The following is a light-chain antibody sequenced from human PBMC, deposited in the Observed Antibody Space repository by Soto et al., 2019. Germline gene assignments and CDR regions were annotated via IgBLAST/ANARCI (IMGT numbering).Light chain of an antibody. CDR1: QTVGNNY. J-gene: IGKJ4*01. CDR2: GAS. V-gene: IGKV3-20*01. Sequence: ELVLTQSPATQSLSPGERAPLSCRASQTVGNNYLAWYQQKPCQAPRPLIYGASSRATGIPDRFSGSGSGTDFTLTISRLEPEDFAVYYCQQYGSSTLTVGGGTKVDIK. CDR3: QQYGSSTLT.